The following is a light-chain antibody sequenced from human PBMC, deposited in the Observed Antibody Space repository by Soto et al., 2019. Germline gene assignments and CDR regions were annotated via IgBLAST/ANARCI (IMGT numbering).Light chain of an antibody. Sequence: EIVLTQSPGTLSLSLGERATLSCRASQSVSSSYLAWYQQRPGQAPRLLIYAASSRATGIPDRFGGSGSGTDFTLTSSRLAPEEFEVYYCQQYASSPEWTFGQGTKVDVK. CDR2: AAS. CDR3: QQYASSPEWT. J-gene: IGKJ1*01. V-gene: IGKV3-20*01. CDR1: QSVSSSY.